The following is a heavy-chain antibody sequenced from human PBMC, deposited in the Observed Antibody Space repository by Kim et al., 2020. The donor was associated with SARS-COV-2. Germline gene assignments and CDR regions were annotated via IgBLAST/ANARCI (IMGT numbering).Heavy chain of an antibody. J-gene: IGHJ6*02. CDR3: ARDSRGSQWLVPDYYYYGMDV. D-gene: IGHD6-19*01. V-gene: IGHV3-48*02. CDR1: GFTFSSYS. CDR2: ISSSSSTI. Sequence: GGSLRLSCAASGFTFSSYSMNWVRQAPGKGLEWVSYISSSSSTIYYADSVKGRFTISRDNAKNSLYLQMNSLRDEDTAVYYCARDSRGSQWLVPDYYYYGMDVWGQGTTVTVSS.